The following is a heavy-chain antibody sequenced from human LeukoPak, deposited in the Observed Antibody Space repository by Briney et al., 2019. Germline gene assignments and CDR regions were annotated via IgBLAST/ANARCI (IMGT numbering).Heavy chain of an antibody. CDR2: ISASSSHI. D-gene: IGHD4-23*01. J-gene: IGHJ5*02. V-gene: IGHV3-21*01. CDR1: GFTFISYS. CDR3: ARETTTVVTPRWFDP. Sequence: GGSLRLSCAASGFTFISYSMNWVRQAPGKGLEWVSSISASSSHIYYADSVKGRFTIPRDNAKNSLYLQMNSLRAEDTAVYYCARETTTVVTPRWFDPWGQGTLVTVSS.